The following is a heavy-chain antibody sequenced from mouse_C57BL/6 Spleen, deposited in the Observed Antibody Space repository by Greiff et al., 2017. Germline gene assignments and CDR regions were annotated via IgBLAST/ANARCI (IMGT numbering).Heavy chain of an antibody. J-gene: IGHJ2*01. V-gene: IGHV7-3*01. D-gene: IGHD2-4*01. CDR2: IRNKANGYTT. CDR3: ARYQYDYGYFDY. Sequence: LVESGGGLVQPGGSLSLSCAASGFTFTDYYMSWVRQPPGKALEWLGFIRNKANGYTTEYSASVKGRFTISRDNSQSILYLQMNALRAEDSATYYCARYQYDYGYFDYWGQGTTLTVSS. CDR1: GFTFTDYY.